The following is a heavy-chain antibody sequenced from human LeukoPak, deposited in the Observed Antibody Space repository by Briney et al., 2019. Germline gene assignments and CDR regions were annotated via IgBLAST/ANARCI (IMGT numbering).Heavy chain of an antibody. J-gene: IGHJ4*02. CDR2: IYHSGST. D-gene: IGHD2-2*01. V-gene: IGHV4-38-2*02. CDR3: ARTPDIVVVPADY. Sequence: SETLSLTCTVSGYSISSDYYWGWIRQPPGKGLEWIGSIYHSGSTYYNPSLKSRVTISVDTSKNQFSLKLSSVTAADTAVYYCARTPDIVVVPADYWGQGTLVTVSS. CDR1: GYSISSDYY.